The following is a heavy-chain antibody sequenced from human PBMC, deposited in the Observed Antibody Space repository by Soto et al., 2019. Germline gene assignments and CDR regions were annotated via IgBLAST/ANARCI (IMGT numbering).Heavy chain of an antibody. CDR1: GGSVRSSSYH. CDR2: IYYSGST. Sequence: SETLSLTCIVSGGSVRSSSYHWAWIRQPPGKGLEWIGNIYYSGSTHYNPSLKSRVTISVDTSKNQFSLKLSSVTAADTSVYYCARQVRGDYVFDPWGQGTLVTVSS. CDR3: ARQVRGDYVFDP. J-gene: IGHJ5*02. D-gene: IGHD4-17*01. V-gene: IGHV4-39*01.